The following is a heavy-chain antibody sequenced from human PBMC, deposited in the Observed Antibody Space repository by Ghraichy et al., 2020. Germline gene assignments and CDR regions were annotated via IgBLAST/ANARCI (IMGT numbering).Heavy chain of an antibody. CDR3: ARESFWEPGDIPDTNVDTARVGHFDY. Sequence: SVKVSCKASGGTFSSYTISWVRQAPGQGLEWMGRIIPILGIANYAQKFQGRVTITSDKSTSTAYMELSSLRSEDTAVYYCARESFWEPGDIPDTNVDTARVGHFDYWGQGTLVTVSS. CDR2: IIPILGIA. CDR1: GGTFSSYT. D-gene: IGHD5-18*01. J-gene: IGHJ4*02. V-gene: IGHV1-69*04.